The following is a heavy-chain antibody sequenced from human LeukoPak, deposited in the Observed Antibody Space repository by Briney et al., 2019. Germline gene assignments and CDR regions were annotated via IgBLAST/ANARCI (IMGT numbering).Heavy chain of an antibody. Sequence: SETLSLTCVVSSGSISGVYFWAWIRQPPGKGLEWIGSISNAGTTYYNPSLKSRVTVSLDTSRTQFSLRLNSVTAADTAVYYCTRDRRVNCFYSWGQGTLVTVAS. V-gene: IGHV4-38-2*02. J-gene: IGHJ4*02. CDR1: SGSISGVYF. CDR3: TRDRRVNCFYS. D-gene: IGHD5/OR15-5a*01. CDR2: ISNAGTT.